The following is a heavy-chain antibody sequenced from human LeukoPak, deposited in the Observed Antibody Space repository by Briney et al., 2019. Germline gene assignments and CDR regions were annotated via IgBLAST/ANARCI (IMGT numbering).Heavy chain of an antibody. CDR2: ISSDGSST. CDR3: ARRLVPAARALDY. J-gene: IGHJ4*02. Sequence: GGSLRLSCAASGFTFRNHWMHWVRQTPGKGLVWVSRISSDGSSTTYADSVKGRFTISRDNAKNTLYLQMNNLRAEDTAVYYCARRLVPAARALDYWGQGTLVTVSS. CDR1: GFTFRNHW. D-gene: IGHD2-2*01. V-gene: IGHV3-74*03.